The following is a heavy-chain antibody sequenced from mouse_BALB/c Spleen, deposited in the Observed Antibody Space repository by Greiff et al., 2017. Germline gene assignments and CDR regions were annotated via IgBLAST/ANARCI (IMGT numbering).Heavy chain of an antibody. Sequence: EVKVEESGGGLVQPGGSLKLSCAASGFTFSSYTMSWVRQTPEKRLEWVAYISNGGGSTYYPDTVKGRFTISRDNAKNTLYLQMSSLKSEDTAMYYCARHYFDYWGQGTTLTVSS. CDR1: GFTFSSYT. CDR2: ISNGGGST. CDR3: ARHYFDY. J-gene: IGHJ2*01. V-gene: IGHV5-12-2*01.